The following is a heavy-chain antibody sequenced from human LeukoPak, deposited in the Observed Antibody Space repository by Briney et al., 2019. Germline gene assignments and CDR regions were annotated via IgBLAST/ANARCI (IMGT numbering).Heavy chain of an antibody. CDR3: ARDSKGRAFDI. CDR1: GGSISSYY. Sequence: SETLSLTCTVSGGSISSYYWSWIRQPPGKGLEWIGYIYYSGSTYYNPSLKSRVTISVDTSKNQFSLKLSSVTAADTAVYYCARDSKGRAFDIWGQGTMVTVSS. V-gene: IGHV4-59*12. J-gene: IGHJ3*02. CDR2: IYYSGST.